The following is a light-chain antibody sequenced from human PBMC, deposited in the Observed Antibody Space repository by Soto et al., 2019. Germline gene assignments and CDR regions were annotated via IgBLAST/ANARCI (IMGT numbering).Light chain of an antibody. J-gene: IGLJ2*01. Sequence: QSVLTQPASVSGSPGQSITISCTGTSSDVGGYNYVSWYQQHPGKAPKVMIYDVSNRPSGVSNRFSGSKSGNTASLTISGLQAEDEADYYCSSYTSSSTLVFGGGPKLTVL. CDR2: DVS. V-gene: IGLV2-14*01. CDR3: SSYTSSSTLV. CDR1: SSDVGGYNY.